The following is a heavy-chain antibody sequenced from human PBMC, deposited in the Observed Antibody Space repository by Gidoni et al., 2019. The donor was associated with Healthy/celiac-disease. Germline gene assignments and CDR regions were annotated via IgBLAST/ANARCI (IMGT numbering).Heavy chain of an antibody. CDR2: ICGSGGST. CDR1: GFAFSIHA. J-gene: IGHJ3*02. D-gene: IGHD5-12*01. CDR3: AKINGPKKAVIVATTNDAFDI. Sequence: EVQLLESGGGLVQPGGSLRLSCAASGFAFSIHAMSSVRQAPGKGLELVSAICGSGGSTYYADSVKGRFTISRDNSKNTLYLQMNSLRAEDTAVYYCAKINGPKKAVIVATTNDAFDIWGQGTMVTVSS. V-gene: IGHV3-23*01.